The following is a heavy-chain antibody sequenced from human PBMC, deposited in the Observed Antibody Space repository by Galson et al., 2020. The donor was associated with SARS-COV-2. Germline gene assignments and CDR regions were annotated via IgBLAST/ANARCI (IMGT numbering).Heavy chain of an antibody. CDR3: ARYRLTYFDY. D-gene: IGHD5-18*01. CDR1: GFSLSTTTMA. Sequence: KMSGPTLVKPTQTLTLTCTFSGFSLSTTTMAVGWIRQPPGKALEWLALIYWDDDKRYSPSLKSRLTITKDTSKNQVVLTMTSMDPVDTATYYCARYRLTYFDYWGQGTLVTVSS. CDR2: IYWDDDK. J-gene: IGHJ4*02. V-gene: IGHV2-5*02.